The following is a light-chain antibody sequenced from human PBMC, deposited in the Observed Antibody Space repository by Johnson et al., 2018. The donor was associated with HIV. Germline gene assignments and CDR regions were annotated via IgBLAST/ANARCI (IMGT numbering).Light chain of an antibody. CDR1: SSNIGNNY. CDR2: ENN. Sequence: QSVLTQSPSVSAAPGQKVTISCSGSSSNIGNNYVSWYQQFPGTAPKLLIYENNKRPSGIPYRFSGSKSGTSATLGITGLQTGDEADYYCGTWDSSLSAVLFGTGTKVTVL. J-gene: IGLJ1*01. V-gene: IGLV1-51*02. CDR3: GTWDSSLSAVL.